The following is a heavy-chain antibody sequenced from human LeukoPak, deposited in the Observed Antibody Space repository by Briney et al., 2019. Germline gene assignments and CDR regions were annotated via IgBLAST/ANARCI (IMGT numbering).Heavy chain of an antibody. CDR2: IYYSRNT. V-gene: IGHV4-39*01. CDR1: GGSISSSAFH. CDR3: ARVTPGYSSSWYSYYYYMDV. Sequence: SETLSLTCTVSGGSISSSAFHWGWIRQPPGKGLEWIVSIYYSRNTYYNPSLKSRVTISVDTSKNQFSLNLTSVTAADTAVYFCARVTPGYSSSWYSYYYYMDVWGKGTTVTVSS. D-gene: IGHD6-13*01. J-gene: IGHJ6*03.